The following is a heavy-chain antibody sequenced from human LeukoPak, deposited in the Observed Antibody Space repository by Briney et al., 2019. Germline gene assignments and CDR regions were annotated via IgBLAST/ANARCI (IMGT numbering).Heavy chain of an antibody. D-gene: IGHD3-3*01. J-gene: IGHJ4*02. CDR2: IKPDGGEK. V-gene: IGHV3-7*01. CDR1: GFTFSFSDYW. CDR3: ARTYAGGYYDD. Sequence: GGSLRLSCVGSGFTFSFSDYWMTWVRQAPGKGLEWVANIKPDGGEKNYVDSVKGRFTISRDNAKNSLYLQMNSLRAEDTAVYYCARTYAGGYYDDWGQGTLVTVSS.